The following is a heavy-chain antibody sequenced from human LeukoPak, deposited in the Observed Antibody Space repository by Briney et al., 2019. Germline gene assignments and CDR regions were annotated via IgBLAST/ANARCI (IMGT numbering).Heavy chain of an antibody. J-gene: IGHJ4*02. CDR1: GGSISSFY. CDR2: IYAGGST. Sequence: SETLSLTCTVSGGSISSFYWSWVRQPPGEGLEGRGFIYAGGSTNYNTSLKSRISISLHSSKNRFSLTLSSVSAADTAVYYCARHMRARDDYDSSGLVAFDYWGQGTLVTVSS. V-gene: IGHV4-4*09. CDR3: ARHMRARDDYDSSGLVAFDY. D-gene: IGHD3-22*01.